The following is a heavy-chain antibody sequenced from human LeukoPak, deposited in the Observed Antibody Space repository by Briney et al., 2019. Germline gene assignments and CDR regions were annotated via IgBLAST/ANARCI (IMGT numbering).Heavy chain of an antibody. D-gene: IGHD3-10*01. CDR3: VRSQNYYGSGDY. Sequence: NPSETLSLTCTVSGDSVSNGNYYWSWLRQPPGKALEWIGYIYYTGKTYYNPSLEGRVTILVDTSRNHFSVKLSSVTAADTAVYYCVRSQNYYGSGDYWSQGTLVTVSS. J-gene: IGHJ4*02. CDR1: GDSVSNGNYY. V-gene: IGHV4-61*03. CDR2: IYYTGKT.